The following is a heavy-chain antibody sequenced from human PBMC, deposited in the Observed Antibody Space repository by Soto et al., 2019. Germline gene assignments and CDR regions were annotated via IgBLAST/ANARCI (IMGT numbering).Heavy chain of an antibody. CDR2: ISYDGSNK. D-gene: IGHD3-22*01. J-gene: IGHJ4*02. V-gene: IGHV3-30*03. CDR3: ARDLVAMMVVEPLDY. Sequence: QVQLVESGGGVVQPGRSLRLSCAASGFTFSTYGMHWVRQAPGKGLEWVAIISYDGSNKYYADSVKGRFTISRDNSKNTLYQQMNSLRAEDTAVFYRARDLVAMMVVEPLDYWGQGTLVTVSS. CDR1: GFTFSTYG.